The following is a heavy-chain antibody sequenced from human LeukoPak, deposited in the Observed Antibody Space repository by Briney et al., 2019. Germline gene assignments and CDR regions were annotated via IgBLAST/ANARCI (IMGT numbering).Heavy chain of an antibody. V-gene: IGHV3-21*04. CDR3: ARGTKRRDDNWFDP. CDR1: GFTFSSYS. J-gene: IGHJ5*02. D-gene: IGHD2-21*01. Sequence: GGSLRLSCAASGFTFSSYSMNWVRQAPGKGLEWVSSISSGSSYIYYADSVKGRFTISRDNAKNSLSLQMNSLRAEDTAVYYCARGTKRRDDNWFDPWGQGTLVTVSS. CDR2: ISSGSSYI.